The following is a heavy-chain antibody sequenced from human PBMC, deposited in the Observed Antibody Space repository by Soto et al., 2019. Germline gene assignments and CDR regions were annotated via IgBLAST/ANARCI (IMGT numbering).Heavy chain of an antibody. Sequence: AASVKVSCKASGGTFSSYAISWVRQAPGQGLEWMGGIIPIFGTANYAQKFQGRVTITADKSTSTAYMELSSLRSEDTAVYYCAKGSDYDSSGYYFFQHWGQGTLVTVSS. V-gene: IGHV1-69*06. CDR3: AKGSDYDSSGYYFFQH. CDR2: IIPIFGTA. CDR1: GGTFSSYA. J-gene: IGHJ1*01. D-gene: IGHD3-22*01.